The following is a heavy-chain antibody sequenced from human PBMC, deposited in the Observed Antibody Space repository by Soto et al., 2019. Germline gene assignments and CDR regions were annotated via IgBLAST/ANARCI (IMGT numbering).Heavy chain of an antibody. Sequence: PGGSLRLSCAASGFTFSSYAMSWVRQAPGKGLEWVSAISGSGGSTYYADSVKGRFTISRDNSKNTLYLQMNSLRAEDTAVYYCAKVGPRYYDSSGYYPRAFDYWGQGTLVTVSS. D-gene: IGHD3-22*01. CDR2: ISGSGGST. V-gene: IGHV3-23*01. CDR3: AKVGPRYYDSSGYYPRAFDY. CDR1: GFTFSSYA. J-gene: IGHJ4*02.